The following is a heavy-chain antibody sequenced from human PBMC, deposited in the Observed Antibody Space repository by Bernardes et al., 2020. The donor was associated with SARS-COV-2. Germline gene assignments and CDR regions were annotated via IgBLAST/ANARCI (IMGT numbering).Heavy chain of an antibody. CDR3: AKCVQGSYAMDV. D-gene: IGHD1-1*01. CDR1: GFIFSRNA. Sequence: GSLRLSCAASGFIFSRNAMTWVRQAPGKGLEWLSGISGSGGSTYYADSVKGRFTISRNNSKDTLYLEMNSLKVEDTAIYYCAKCVQGSYAMDVWGQGTTVTVS. CDR2: ISGSGGST. J-gene: IGHJ6*02. V-gene: IGHV3-23*01.